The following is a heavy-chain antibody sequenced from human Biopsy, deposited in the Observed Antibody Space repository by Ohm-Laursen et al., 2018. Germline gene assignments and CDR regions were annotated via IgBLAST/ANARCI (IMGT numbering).Heavy chain of an antibody. V-gene: IGHV4-59*02. CDR2: IYYSVMT. CDR1: GDSVTKYY. CDR3: ARDSAILNYGNFKYYHYYGMDV. Sequence: SETLSLTCSVSGDSVTKYYWSWIRQPPGKGLEWIGHIYYSVMTNYNPSLQSRVSISVDTSRNQVSLTLSSVTAADTAVYYCARDSAILNYGNFKYYHYYGMDVWGQGTKVTVSS. D-gene: IGHD4-11*01. J-gene: IGHJ6*02.